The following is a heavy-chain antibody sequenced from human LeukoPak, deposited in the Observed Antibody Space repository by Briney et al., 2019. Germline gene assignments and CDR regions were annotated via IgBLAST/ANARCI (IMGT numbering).Heavy chain of an antibody. D-gene: IGHD2/OR15-2a*01. CDR3: ARLASNNWFDS. CDR2: IYYSGST. J-gene: IGHJ5*01. CDR1: GCSISSYY. V-gene: IGHV4-59*01. Sequence: PSETLSLTCTVSGCSISSYYWSWIRQPPGKGLEWIGYIYYSGSTNYNPSLKNRVTISVDTSKNRFSLKLSSVTAADTAVYYCARLASNNWFDSWGQGTLVTVSS.